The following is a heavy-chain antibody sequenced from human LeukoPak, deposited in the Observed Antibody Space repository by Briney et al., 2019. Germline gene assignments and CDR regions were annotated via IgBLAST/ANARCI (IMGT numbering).Heavy chain of an antibody. CDR2: IYYSGST. V-gene: IGHV4-39*07. CDR1: GGSISSSTYY. D-gene: IGHD4-23*01. J-gene: IGHJ6*03. Sequence: SETLSLTCTVSGGSISSSTYYWGWIRQPPGKGLEWIGSIYYSGSTYCNPSLKSRVTISVDTSKNQFSLKVSSVTAADTAVYYCARVRQATVVYYYYYYYMDVWGKGTTVTVSS. CDR3: ARVRQATVVYYYYYYYMDV.